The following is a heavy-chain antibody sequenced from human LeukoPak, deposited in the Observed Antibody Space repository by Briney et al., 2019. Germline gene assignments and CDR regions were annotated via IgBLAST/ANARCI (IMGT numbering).Heavy chain of an antibody. Sequence: ASVKVSCKASGYTFTSYGISWVRQAPGQGLEWMGWISAYNGNTNYAQKLQGRVTMTTDTSTSTAYMELRSLRSDDTAVYYCARVVGYYYGSGSYYNVERGVNWFDPWGQGTLVTVSS. D-gene: IGHD3-10*01. CDR2: ISAYNGNT. V-gene: IGHV1-18*01. J-gene: IGHJ5*02. CDR1: GYTFTSYG. CDR3: ARVVGYYYGSGSYYNVERGVNWFDP.